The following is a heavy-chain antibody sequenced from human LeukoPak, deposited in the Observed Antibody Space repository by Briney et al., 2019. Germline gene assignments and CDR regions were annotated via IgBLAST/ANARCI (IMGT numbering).Heavy chain of an antibody. D-gene: IGHD3-10*01. J-gene: IGHJ3*01. CDR3: ARSGSPCACGV. CDR2: ISPDGKAT. CDR1: VFTPSSYG. V-gene: IGHV3-74*01. Sequence: RSPRLSPAASVFTPSSYGMHWVRPARGQGLVCVLRISPDGKATSYADSWKGQFTIARDNAKNTLYVQMKSLRAEYTAVYGCARSGSPCACGVWGQGTMVTVS.